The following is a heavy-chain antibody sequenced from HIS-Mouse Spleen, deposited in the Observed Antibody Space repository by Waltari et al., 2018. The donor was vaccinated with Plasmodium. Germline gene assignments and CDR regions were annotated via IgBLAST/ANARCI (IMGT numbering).Heavy chain of an antibody. D-gene: IGHD1-26*01. CDR3: ARLLPWVHGHFDY. J-gene: IGHJ4*02. Sequence: QVQLVQSGAEGKRPGASVKVSCKASGYTFSSYGISWVRQAPGQGLEWMGWIRGYNGKTNDAQKVQGRVTRTTDTSTSTAYMELRSLRSDDTAVYYCARLLPWVHGHFDYWGQGTLVTVSS. CDR1: GYTFSSYG. CDR2: IRGYNGKT. V-gene: IGHV1-18*01.